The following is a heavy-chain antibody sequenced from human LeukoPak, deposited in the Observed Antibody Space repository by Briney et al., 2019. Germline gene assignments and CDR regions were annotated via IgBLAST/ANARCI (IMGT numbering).Heavy chain of an antibody. CDR2: SYGGGST. CDR3: ARASGSSYGKAFDI. D-gene: IGHD1-26*01. V-gene: IGHV3-53*01. CDR1: GFTLISNY. Sequence: GGSMRLSCPPSGFTLISNYMSWVRQPPGKGMEWVSVSYGGGSTYYADSVKGRFTIARDNPRNTLYLQMNRLRAEDTAGYYCARASGSSYGKAFDIGGQGTMVTVS. J-gene: IGHJ3*02.